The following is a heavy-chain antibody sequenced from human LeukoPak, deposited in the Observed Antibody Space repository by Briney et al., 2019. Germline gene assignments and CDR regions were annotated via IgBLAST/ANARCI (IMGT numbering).Heavy chain of an antibody. J-gene: IGHJ5*02. CDR3: ARAAPTLDGGFDP. D-gene: IGHD2/OR15-2a*01. CDR2: ISSSSSYI. V-gene: IGHV3-21*01. Sequence: NPGXXLRLSCAASGFTFSRYSMNWVRQAQGKGLEWVSSISSSSSYIYYEDYVKGRFTISRDNAKNSLYLQMNSLRAEDTAVYYCARAAPTLDGGFDPWGQGTLVTVSS. CDR1: GFTFSRYS.